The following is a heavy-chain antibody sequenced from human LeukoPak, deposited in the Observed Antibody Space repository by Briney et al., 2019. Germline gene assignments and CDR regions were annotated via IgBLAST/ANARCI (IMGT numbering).Heavy chain of an antibody. CDR1: GYSFTSYW. Sequence: GESLRISCKGSGYSFTSYWISWVRQMPGKGLEWMGIIYPGDSDTRYSPSFQGQVTISADKSISTAYLQWSSLKASDTAMYYCARLRATVTTFDGMDVWGKGTTVTVSS. V-gene: IGHV5-51*01. J-gene: IGHJ6*04. D-gene: IGHD4-17*01. CDR3: ARLRATVTTFDGMDV. CDR2: IYPGDSDT.